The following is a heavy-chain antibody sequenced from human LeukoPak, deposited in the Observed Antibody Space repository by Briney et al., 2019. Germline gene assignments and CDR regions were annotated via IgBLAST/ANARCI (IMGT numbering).Heavy chain of an antibody. CDR3: ARVSVAGTFYFDY. CDR1: GFTFDDYA. V-gene: IGHV3-9*01. D-gene: IGHD6-19*01. CDR2: ISWNSGSI. J-gene: IGHJ4*02. Sequence: PGGSLRLSCAASGFTFDDYAMHWVRQAPGKGLEWVSGISWNSGSIGYADSVKGRFTISRDNAKNSLYLQMNSLRAEDTAVYYCARVSVAGTFYFDYWGQGTLVTVSS.